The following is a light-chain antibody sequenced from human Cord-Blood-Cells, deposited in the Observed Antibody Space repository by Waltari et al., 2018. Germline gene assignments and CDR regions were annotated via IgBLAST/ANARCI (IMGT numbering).Light chain of an antibody. V-gene: IGLV2-8*01. CDR1: SSTVGGYNY. CDR3: SSYAGSNKNV. J-gene: IGLJ1*01. CDR2: EVS. Sequence: QSALTQPPSASGSPGQSVTISCTGTSSTVGGYNYFSWYQQHPGKAPKLMIYEVSKRPSGVPDRFSGSKSGNTASLTVSGLQAEDEADYYCSSYAGSNKNVFGTGTKVTVL.